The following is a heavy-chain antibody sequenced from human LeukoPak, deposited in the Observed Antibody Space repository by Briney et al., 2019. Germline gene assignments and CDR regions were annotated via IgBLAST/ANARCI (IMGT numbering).Heavy chain of an antibody. CDR3: ARVSRDYGGNPFDY. Sequence: SAKVSCKASGGTFSSYAISWVRQGPGQGLELMGGIIPIFGTANYAQKFQGRVTSTTAESTRTAYMELSSLRSEDTAVYSCARVSRDYGGNPFDYWGQGTLVTVSS. CDR1: GGTFSSYA. D-gene: IGHD4-23*01. V-gene: IGHV1-69*05. CDR2: IIPIFGTA. J-gene: IGHJ4*02.